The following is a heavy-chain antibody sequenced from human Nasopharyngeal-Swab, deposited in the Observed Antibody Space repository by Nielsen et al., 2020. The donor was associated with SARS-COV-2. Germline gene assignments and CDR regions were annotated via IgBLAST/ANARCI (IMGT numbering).Heavy chain of an antibody. J-gene: IGHJ4*02. CDR3: ARDQIGDCNGYDFDY. D-gene: IGHD2-21*01. V-gene: IGHV1-46*01. CDR1: GYTFTSYY. CDR2: INPSGGST. Sequence: ASVKASCKASGYTFTSYYRHWVRQAPGQGLEWMGIINPSGGSTNYAQKFQGSVTMARDTSTSTVYMELSSLRSEDTAVYYCARDQIGDCNGYDFDYWGQGTLVTVSS.